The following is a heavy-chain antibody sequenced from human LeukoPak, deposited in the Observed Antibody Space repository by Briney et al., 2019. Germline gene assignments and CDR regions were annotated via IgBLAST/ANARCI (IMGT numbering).Heavy chain of an antibody. CDR1: GFTFSSYG. J-gene: IGHJ4*02. V-gene: IGHV3-33*01. CDR3: ARDGLRGFGELPGYYFDY. CDR2: IWYDGSNK. D-gene: IGHD3-10*01. Sequence: HPGGSLRLSCAASGFTFSSYGMHWVRQAPDKGLEWVAVIWYDGSNKYYADSVKGRFTISRDNSKNTLYLQMNSPRAEDTAVYYCARDGLRGFGELPGYYFDYWGQGTLITVSS.